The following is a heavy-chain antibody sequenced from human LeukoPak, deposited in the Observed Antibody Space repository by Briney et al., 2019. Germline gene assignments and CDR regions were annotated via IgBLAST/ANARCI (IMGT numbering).Heavy chain of an antibody. CDR2: IIPIFGTA. D-gene: IGHD5-12*01. J-gene: IGHJ4*02. V-gene: IGHV1-69*05. Sequence: SVTVSCKASGGTFSSYAISWVRQAPGQGLEWMGGIIPIFGTANYAQKLQGRVTMTTDTSTSTAYMELRSLRSDDTAVYYCARNRATTVDYWGQGTLVTVSS. CDR1: GGTFSSYA. CDR3: ARNRATTVDY.